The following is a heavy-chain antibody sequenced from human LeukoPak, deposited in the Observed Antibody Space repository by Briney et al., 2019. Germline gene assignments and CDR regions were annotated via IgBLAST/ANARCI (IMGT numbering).Heavy chain of an antibody. J-gene: IGHJ6*02. V-gene: IGHV3-74*01. CDR2: INNDGGGT. CDR1: GFTFSDYW. CDR3: ARGGGLDV. D-gene: IGHD3-16*01. Sequence: GGSLRLSCAASGFTFSDYWMYWVRQVPGKGLVCVSHINNDGGGTNYVDSVRGRFTISRDNAKNSLYLQMSNLRAEDTAVYFCARGGGLDVWGQGATVTVSS.